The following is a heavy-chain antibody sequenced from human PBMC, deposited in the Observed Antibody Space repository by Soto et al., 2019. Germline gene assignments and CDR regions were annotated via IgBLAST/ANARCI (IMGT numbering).Heavy chain of an antibody. D-gene: IGHD2-21*01. CDR2: IHYPGCT. J-gene: IGHJ6*03. V-gene: IGHV4-31*01. CDR1: GGSVSSGDFY. CDR3: SRAGAGSIAFPTYLYYFYYMDV. Sequence: QVQLQESGPGLVKPSETLSLTCTVSGGSVSSGDFYWSWIRQHPGKGLAWIGYIHYPGCTYYNPSLNSQITMSLGASPSQFSLKLASGTAADTAVYYCSRAGAGSIAFPTYLYYFYYMDVWGRGTTVTVSS.